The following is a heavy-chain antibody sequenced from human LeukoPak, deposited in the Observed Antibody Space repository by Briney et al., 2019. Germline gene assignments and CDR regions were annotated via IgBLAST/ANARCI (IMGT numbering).Heavy chain of an antibody. Sequence: SGGSLRLSCAAPGFTLSDYWMNWVRQVPGKGPVWVSHISPDGRNIAYADSVKGRFTISRDSAKNTLYLQMNSLRVGDTAVYYCVRDGGGTTPYDCWGQGTLVTVSS. CDR3: VRDGGGTTPYDC. CDR2: ISPDGRNI. CDR1: GFTLSDYW. V-gene: IGHV3-74*01. D-gene: IGHD1-7*01. J-gene: IGHJ4*02.